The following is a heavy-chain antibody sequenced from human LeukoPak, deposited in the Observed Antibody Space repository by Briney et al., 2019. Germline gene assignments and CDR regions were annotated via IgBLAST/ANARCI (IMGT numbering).Heavy chain of an antibody. D-gene: IGHD3-22*01. CDR2: ISYDGSNK. CDR1: GFTFSSYG. V-gene: IGHV3-30*18. Sequence: GGSLRLSCAASGFTFSSYGMHWVRQAPGKGLEWVAVISYDGSNKYYADSVKSRFTISRDNSKNTLYLQMNSLRAEDTAVYYCAKDYYDSSGYYCDYWGQGTLVTVSS. CDR3: AKDYYDSSGYYCDY. J-gene: IGHJ4*02.